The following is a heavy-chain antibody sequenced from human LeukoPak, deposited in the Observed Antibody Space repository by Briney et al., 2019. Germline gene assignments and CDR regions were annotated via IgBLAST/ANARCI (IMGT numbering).Heavy chain of an antibody. D-gene: IGHD1-1*01. J-gene: IGHJ4*02. CDR1: GGSFSGYY. Sequence: SETLSLTCAVYGGSFSGYYWSWIRQPPGKGLEWIGEISHSESTNYNPSLKSRVTISVDTSKNQFSLKLSSVTAADTAVYYCARGPGSYGELDYWGQGTLVTVSS. CDR2: ISHSEST. V-gene: IGHV4-34*01. CDR3: ARGPGSYGELDY.